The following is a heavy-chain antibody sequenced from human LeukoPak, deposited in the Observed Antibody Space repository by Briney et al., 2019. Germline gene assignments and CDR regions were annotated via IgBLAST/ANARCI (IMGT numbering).Heavy chain of an antibody. CDR2: ISASGGST. CDR3: VREGPRGLAFDI. V-gene: IGHV3-23*01. J-gene: IGHJ3*02. CDR1: GFTFSTYA. D-gene: IGHD3/OR15-3a*01. Sequence: PGGSLRLSCSASGFTFSTYAMTWVRQAPGKGLDWVSGISASGGSTFYADSVKGRFTISRDNSKNTLYLQMNGLRVEDTAVYYCVREGPRGLAFDIWGQGTMVTVSS.